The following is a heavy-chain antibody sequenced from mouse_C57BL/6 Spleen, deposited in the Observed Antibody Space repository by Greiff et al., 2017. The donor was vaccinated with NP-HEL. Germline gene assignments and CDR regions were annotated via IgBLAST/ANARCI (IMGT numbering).Heavy chain of an antibody. CDR3: ARDYGNYDYYAMDY. CDR1: GFNINNTY. CDR2: IDPANGNT. V-gene: IGHV14-3*01. Sequence: EVQLQQSVAELVRPGASVKLSCTASGFNINNTYMHWVKQRPEQGLEWIGRIDPANGNTKYAPKFQGKATITADPSSNTAYLQLNSLTSEDTAIYYCARDYGNYDYYAMDYWGQGTSVTVSS. D-gene: IGHD2-1*01. J-gene: IGHJ4*01.